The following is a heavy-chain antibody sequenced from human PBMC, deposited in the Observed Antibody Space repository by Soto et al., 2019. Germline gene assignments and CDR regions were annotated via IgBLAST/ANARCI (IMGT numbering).Heavy chain of an antibody. Sequence: GGSLRLSCAASGFTFSSYAMSWVRQAPGKGLEWVSAISGSGGSTYYADSVKGRFTISGDNSKNTLYLQMNSLRAEDTAVYYCAKDLWVGTIFGVVPYYYYGMDVWGQGTTVTVSS. CDR3: AKDLWVGTIFGVVPYYYYGMDV. V-gene: IGHV3-23*01. D-gene: IGHD3-3*01. J-gene: IGHJ6*02. CDR1: GFTFSSYA. CDR2: ISGSGGST.